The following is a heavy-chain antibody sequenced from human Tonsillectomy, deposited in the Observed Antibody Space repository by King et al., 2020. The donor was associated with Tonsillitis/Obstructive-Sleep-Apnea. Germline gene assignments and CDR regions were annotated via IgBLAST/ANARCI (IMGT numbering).Heavy chain of an antibody. CDR2: INAGNGDI. V-gene: IGHV1-3*01. CDR1: GYTFTSYA. Sequence: QLVQSGAEVKKPGASVRVSCKASGYTFTSYAMHWVRQAPGQRLEWMGWINAGNGDIKYSQKFQDRVTIPRDTSANTAFMELSSLRSEDTAVYYCERGIISLVMPIRGFDYWGQGTLVTVSS. CDR3: ERGIISLVMPIRGFDY. D-gene: IGHD6-13*01. J-gene: IGHJ4*02.